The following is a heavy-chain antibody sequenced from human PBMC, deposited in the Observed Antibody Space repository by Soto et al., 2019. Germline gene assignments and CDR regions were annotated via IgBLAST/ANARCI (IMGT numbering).Heavy chain of an antibody. CDR2: MYYSGTT. CDR3: ARGPGITIFGVVIPTFDY. Sequence: LSLTCTVSGGSISSGGYYWSWIRQHPGKGLEWIGYMYYSGTTYYNPSLKNRVTISVDTSKNQFSLKLSSVTAEDTAVYYFARGPGITIFGVVIPTFDYWGQGTPVTVSS. D-gene: IGHD3-3*01. J-gene: IGHJ4*02. V-gene: IGHV4-31*02. CDR1: GGSISSGGYY.